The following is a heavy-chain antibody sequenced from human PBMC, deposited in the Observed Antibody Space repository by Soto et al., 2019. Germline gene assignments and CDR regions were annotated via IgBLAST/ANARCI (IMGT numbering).Heavy chain of an antibody. CDR3: ARESGGATATLDYYYFYMDV. J-gene: IGHJ6*03. V-gene: IGHV1-2*04. CDR1: GDRFTDYY. D-gene: IGHD5-12*01. Sequence: QVQLVQSAAEVKEPGASVTVSCRASGDRFTDYYMHWVRQAPGQGLGRMGWINPNSGVTKYAQKFQGWVTMTRDTSIRTVYMQLSRLGFDDTAIYYCARESGGATATLDYYYFYMDVWGTGTTVTVSS. CDR2: INPNSGVT.